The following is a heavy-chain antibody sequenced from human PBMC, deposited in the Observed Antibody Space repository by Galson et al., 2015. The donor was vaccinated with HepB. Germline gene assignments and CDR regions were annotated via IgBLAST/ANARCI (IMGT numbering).Heavy chain of an antibody. J-gene: IGHJ6*02. Sequence: SVKVSCKASGYTLTGYYMHWVRQAPGQGLEWMGWINPNSGGTNYAQKFQGWVTMTRDTSISTAYMELSRLRSDDTAVYYCARGAWDSSGYYYYYYGMDVWGQGTTVTVSS. CDR1: GYTLTGYY. CDR2: INPNSGGT. V-gene: IGHV1-2*04. CDR3: ARGAWDSSGYYYYYYGMDV. D-gene: IGHD3-22*01.